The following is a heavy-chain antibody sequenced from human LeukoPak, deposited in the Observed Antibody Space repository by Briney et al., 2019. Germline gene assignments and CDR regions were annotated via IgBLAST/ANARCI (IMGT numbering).Heavy chain of an antibody. J-gene: IGHJ2*01. CDR1: GFTVSSNY. CDR3: ARDDTWSGYFDL. D-gene: IGHD2-15*01. CDR2: IYSGGST. Sequence: PGGSLRLSCAASGFTVSSNYMSWVRQAPGKGLEWVSVIYSGGSTYYADSVKSRFTISRDNSKTTLYLQMNSLRAEDTAVYYCARDDTWSGYFDLWGRGTLVTVSS. V-gene: IGHV3-53*01.